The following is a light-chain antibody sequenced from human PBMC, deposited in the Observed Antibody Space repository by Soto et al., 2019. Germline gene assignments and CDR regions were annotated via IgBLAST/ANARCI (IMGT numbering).Light chain of an antibody. CDR2: GAS. CDR1: QSVSTSY. V-gene: IGKV3-20*01. J-gene: IGKJ1*01. CDR3: QQYCSSPWP. Sequence: EIVLTQSPGTLSLSPGERATLSCRASQSVSTSYLAWYQQKPGQAPRLLIYGASSRATGIPDRFSGSGSGTDFSLTISRLEPEEFAVYYCQQYCSSPWPFGQGTKVEIK.